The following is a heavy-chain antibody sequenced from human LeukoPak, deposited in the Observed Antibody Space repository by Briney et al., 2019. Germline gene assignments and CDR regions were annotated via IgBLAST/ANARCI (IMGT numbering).Heavy chain of an antibody. Sequence: GSSVKVSCKASGGTFSSYAISWVRQAPGQGLEWMGGIIPIFGTANYAQKFQGRVTITTDESTSTAYMELSSLRSEDTAVYYCASPGSLWFGDPNSPFDYWGQGTLVTVSS. CDR1: GGTFSSYA. J-gene: IGHJ4*02. CDR3: ASPGSLWFGDPNSPFDY. V-gene: IGHV1-69*05. CDR2: IIPIFGTA. D-gene: IGHD3-10*01.